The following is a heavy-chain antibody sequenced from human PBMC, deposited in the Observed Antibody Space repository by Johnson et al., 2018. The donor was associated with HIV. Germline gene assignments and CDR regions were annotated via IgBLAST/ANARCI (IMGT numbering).Heavy chain of an antibody. CDR3: GSLGDGHQKGAFEI. V-gene: IGHV3-7*01. D-gene: IGHD5-24*01. Sequence: VQLVESGGGVVQPGTSLRLSCAASGFTFSSYGIHWVRQAPGKGLEWVANINHDMSAIHYVDSVKGRFTVSRDNAKMSLFLQMNSLSVEDTAVYFCGSLGDGHQKGAFEIWGHGTRVTVSS. CDR2: INHDMSAI. J-gene: IGHJ3*02. CDR1: GFTFSSYG.